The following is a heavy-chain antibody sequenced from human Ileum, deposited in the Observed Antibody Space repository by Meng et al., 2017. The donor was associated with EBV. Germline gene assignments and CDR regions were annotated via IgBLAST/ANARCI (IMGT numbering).Heavy chain of an antibody. CDR3: AMGPDYAKTGY. Sequence: ESGPGLVTPPEPLSLTCSVSGGSISSSNYCWGWHRQPPGKGLEWIQSICYTDYTYYNPSLKSRVTISADKSKNQFSLRLNSLTAADTAVYYCAMGPDYAKTGYWGQGTLVTVSS. CDR1: GGSISSSNYC. D-gene: IGHD4-17*01. J-gene: IGHJ4*02. CDR2: ICYTDYT. V-gene: IGHV4-39*01.